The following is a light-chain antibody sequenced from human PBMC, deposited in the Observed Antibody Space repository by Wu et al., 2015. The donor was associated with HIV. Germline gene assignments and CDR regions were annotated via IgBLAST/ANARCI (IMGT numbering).Light chain of an antibody. CDR1: QSVSSNY. J-gene: IGKJ4*01. V-gene: IGKV3-20*01. CDR2: GAS. Sequence: EIVLTQSPGTLSLSPGERATLSCRASQSVSSNYLAWYQQKLGQAPRLLIYGASSRATGIPDRFSGSGSGTGFTLTISRLEPEDFAVYSCQQYGSSPLTFGGGTKVEI. CDR3: QQYGSSPLT.